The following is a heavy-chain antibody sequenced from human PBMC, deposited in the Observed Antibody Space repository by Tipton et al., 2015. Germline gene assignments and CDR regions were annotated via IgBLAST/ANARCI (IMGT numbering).Heavy chain of an antibody. V-gene: IGHV1-69*13. CDR3: GKRRGYSYGYGMDV. J-gene: IGHJ6*02. Sequence: QLVQSGAEVKKPGASVKVSCKASGYSFTSYGISWVRQAPGQGLEWMGGIIPIFGTANYAQKFQGRVTITADESTSTAYMELSSLRSEDTAVYYCGKRRGYSYGYGMDVWGQGTPVTVSS. CDR1: GYSFTSYG. D-gene: IGHD5-18*01. CDR2: IIPIFGTA.